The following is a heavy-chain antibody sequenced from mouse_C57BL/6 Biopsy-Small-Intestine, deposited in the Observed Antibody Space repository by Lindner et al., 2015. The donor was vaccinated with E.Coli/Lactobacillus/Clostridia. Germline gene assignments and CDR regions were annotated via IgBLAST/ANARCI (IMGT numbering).Heavy chain of an antibody. Sequence: SVKVSCKASGGIFRNYAVNWVRQAPGQGLEWMGGIIPMFGTANYARNFQGRVTITADESTNTAYLELSNLRSGDTAVYFCARDQRRTGYRHSFNVWGQGTMVTVSS. CDR2: IIPMFGTA. V-gene: IGHV1-81*01. CDR1: GGIFRNYA. J-gene: IGHJ1*01. D-gene: IGHD2-2*01. CDR3: ARDQRRTGYRHSFNV.